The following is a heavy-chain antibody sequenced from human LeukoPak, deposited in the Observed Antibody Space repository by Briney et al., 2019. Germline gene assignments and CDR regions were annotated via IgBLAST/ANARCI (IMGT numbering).Heavy chain of an antibody. V-gene: IGHV3-11*01. J-gene: IGHJ6*02. CDR1: GFSFSDYY. CDR3: TRGGLYLTDALDV. D-gene: IGHD2-8*01. Sequence: GGSLRLSCAASGFSFSDYYMNWIRQAPGKGLEWISYIVGSGTSAYYADSVKGRSSISRDNAKKSLCLQVNNLRAEDTAVYYCTRGGLYLTDALDVWGRGTTVTVSS. CDR2: IVGSGTSA.